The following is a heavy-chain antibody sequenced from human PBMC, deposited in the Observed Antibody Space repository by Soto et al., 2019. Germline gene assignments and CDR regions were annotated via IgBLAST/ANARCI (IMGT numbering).Heavy chain of an antibody. Sequence: GGSLRLSCAASGFTFSSYAMHWVRQAPGKGLEWVAVISYDGSNKYYADSVKGRFTISRDNSKNTLYLQMNSLRAEDTAVYYCARALGYCSGGSCYPDEYFQHWGQGTLVTVSS. CDR3: ARALGYCSGGSCYPDEYFQH. CDR1: GFTFSSYA. D-gene: IGHD2-15*01. CDR2: ISYDGSNK. V-gene: IGHV3-30-3*01. J-gene: IGHJ1*01.